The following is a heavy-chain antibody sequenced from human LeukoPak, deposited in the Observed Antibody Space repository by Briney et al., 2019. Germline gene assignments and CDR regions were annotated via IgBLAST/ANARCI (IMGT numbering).Heavy chain of an antibody. CDR3: ARDGPGYYYDSSGRRGGGNAFDI. V-gene: IGHV3-21*01. CDR2: ISSSSSYI. D-gene: IGHD3-22*01. CDR1: RFTFSTYW. J-gene: IGHJ3*02. Sequence: GGSLRLSCAASRFTFSTYWMHWVRQAPGKGLEWVSSISSSSSYIYYADSVKGRFTISRDNAKNSLYLQMSSLRAEDTAVYYCARDGPGYYYDSSGRRGGGNAFDIWGQGTMVTVSS.